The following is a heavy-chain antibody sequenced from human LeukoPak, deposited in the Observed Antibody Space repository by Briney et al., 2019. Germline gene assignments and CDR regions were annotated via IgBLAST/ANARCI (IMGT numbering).Heavy chain of an antibody. Sequence: QSGGSLRLSCAASGFTVSSNYMSWVRQAPGKGLEWVSVIYSGGSTYYADSVKGRFTISRDNSKNTLYLRMNSLRAEDTAVYYCARARAGPGRNYYDSSGLLDYWGQGTLVTVSS. V-gene: IGHV3-66*01. CDR3: ARARAGPGRNYYDSSGLLDY. J-gene: IGHJ4*02. D-gene: IGHD3-22*01. CDR2: IYSGGST. CDR1: GFTVSSNY.